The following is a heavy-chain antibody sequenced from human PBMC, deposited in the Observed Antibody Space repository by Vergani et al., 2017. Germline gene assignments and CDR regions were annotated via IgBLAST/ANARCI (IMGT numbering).Heavy chain of an antibody. CDR1: GGTFSSYA. V-gene: IGHV1-69*06. Sequence: QVQLVQSGAEVKKPGSSVKVSCKASGGTFSSYAISWVRQAPGQGLEWMGGIIPIFGTANYAQKFQGRVTITADKSTSTAYMELNSLRAEDTAVYYCAKANRRYYDFWSGSYYMDVWGKGTTVTVSS. J-gene: IGHJ6*03. D-gene: IGHD3-3*01. CDR2: IIPIFGTA. CDR3: AKANRRYYDFWSGSYYMDV.